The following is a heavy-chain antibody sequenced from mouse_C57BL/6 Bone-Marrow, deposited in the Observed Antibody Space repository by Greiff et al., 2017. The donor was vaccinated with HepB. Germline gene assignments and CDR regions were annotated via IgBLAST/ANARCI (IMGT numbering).Heavy chain of an antibody. V-gene: IGHV1-50*01. CDR2: IDPSDSYT. J-gene: IGHJ2*01. Sequence: QVQLQQPGAELVKPGASVKLSCKASGYTFTSYWMQWVKQRPGQGLEWIGEIDPSDSYTNYNQKFKGKATLTVDTSSSTAYMQLSSLTSEDSAVYYCARKGVDSSGYVGYWGQGTTLTVSS. D-gene: IGHD3-2*02. CDR1: GYTFTSYW. CDR3: ARKGVDSSGYVGY.